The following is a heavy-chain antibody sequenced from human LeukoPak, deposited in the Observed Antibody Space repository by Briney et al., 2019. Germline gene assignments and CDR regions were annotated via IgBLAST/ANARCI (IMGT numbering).Heavy chain of an antibody. V-gene: IGHV3-21*04. CDR3: ARVGIYGDYNRYFDY. CDR2: ISSSSSYI. D-gene: IGHD4-17*01. CDR1: GFTFSSYS. J-gene: IGHJ4*02. Sequence: GGSLRLSCAASGFTFSSYSMNWVRQAPGKGLEWVSSISSSSSYIYYADSVKGRFTISRDNAKNSLYLQMNSLRAEDTALYYRARVGIYGDYNRYFDYWGQGTLVTVSS.